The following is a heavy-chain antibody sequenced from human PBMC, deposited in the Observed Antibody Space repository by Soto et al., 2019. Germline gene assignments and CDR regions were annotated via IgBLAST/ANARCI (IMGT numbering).Heavy chain of an antibody. Sequence: LRLSCAASGFTFSSYWMSWVRQAPGKGLEWVANIKQDGSEKYYVDSVKGRFTISRDNAKNSLYLQMNSLRAEDTAVYYCARGPYYYDSSGYPFDYWGQGTLVTVSS. D-gene: IGHD3-22*01. J-gene: IGHJ4*02. CDR2: IKQDGSEK. CDR1: GFTFSSYW. V-gene: IGHV3-7*01. CDR3: ARGPYYYDSSGYPFDY.